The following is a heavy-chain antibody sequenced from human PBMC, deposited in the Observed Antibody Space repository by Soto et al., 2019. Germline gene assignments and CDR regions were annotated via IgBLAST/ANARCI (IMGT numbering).Heavy chain of an antibody. J-gene: IGHJ4*02. V-gene: IGHV3-23*01. D-gene: IGHD2-2*01. CDR1: GFTFSTYA. CDR3: AKDKGGRYCSRTSCLYSFDY. CDR2: ISDSGST. Sequence: ESGGGLVQPGGSLRLSCTASGFTFSTYAMSWVRQAPGKGLEWVSTISDSGSTYYADSVKGRFTIYRDNSKNTLYLEMNSLRAEDTAVYYCAKDKGGRYCSRTSCLYSFDYWGQGTLVTVSS.